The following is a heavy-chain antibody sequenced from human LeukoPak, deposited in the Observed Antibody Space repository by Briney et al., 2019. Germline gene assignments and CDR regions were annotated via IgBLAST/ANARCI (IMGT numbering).Heavy chain of an antibody. CDR3: ARSPSLGDPIDY. D-gene: IGHD2-21*01. CDR1: GFTFSGYS. J-gene: IGHJ4*02. CDR2: ISSSSRYI. Sequence: GRSLRLSCAASGFTFSGYSMNWVRQAPGKGLEWVSSISSSSRYIYYADSVKGRFTNTRDNAKNSLYLQMNSLRAEDTAVYYCARSPSLGDPIDYWGQGTLVTVSS. V-gene: IGHV3-21*01.